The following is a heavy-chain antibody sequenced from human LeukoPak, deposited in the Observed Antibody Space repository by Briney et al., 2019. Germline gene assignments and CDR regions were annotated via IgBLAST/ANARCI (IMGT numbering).Heavy chain of an antibody. CDR3: AKVVAATQDYYYGMDV. D-gene: IGHD2-15*01. V-gene: IGHV1-69*13. J-gene: IGHJ6*02. CDR2: IIPIFGTA. Sequence: SVKVSCKASGGTFTSYAISWVRQAPGQGLEWMGGIIPIFGTANYAQKFQGRVTITADESTSTAYMELSSLRSEDTAVYYCAKVVAATQDYYYGMDVWGQGTTVTVSS. CDR1: GGTFTSYA.